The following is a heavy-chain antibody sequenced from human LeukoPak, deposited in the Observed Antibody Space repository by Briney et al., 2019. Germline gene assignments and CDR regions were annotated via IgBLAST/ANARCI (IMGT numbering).Heavy chain of an antibody. D-gene: IGHD2-2*01. V-gene: IGHV1-69*05. J-gene: IGHJ4*02. CDR1: GGTFSSYA. Sequence: GASVKVSCKASGGTFSSYAISWVRQAPGQGLEWMGGIIPIFGTANYAQKFQGRVTITTDESTSTAYMELRSLRSDDTAVYYCARGSSILVVPAATTFDYWGQGTLVTVSS. CDR3: ARGSSILVVPAATTFDY. CDR2: IIPIFGTA.